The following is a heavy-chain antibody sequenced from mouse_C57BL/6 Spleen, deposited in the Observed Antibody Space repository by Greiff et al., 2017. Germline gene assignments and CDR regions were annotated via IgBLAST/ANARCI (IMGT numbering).Heavy chain of an antibody. V-gene: IGHV5-4*01. D-gene: IGHD1-1*01. CDR2: ISDGGSYT. CDR3: ARDNYYGSSYVEFAY. CDR1: GFTFSSYA. J-gene: IGHJ3*01. Sequence: EVKLMESGGGLVKPGGSLKLSCAASGFTFSSYAMSWVRQTPEKRLEWVATISDGGSYTYYPDNVKGRFTISRDNAKNNLYLQMSHLKSEDTAMYYCARDNYYGSSYVEFAYWGQGTLVTVSA.